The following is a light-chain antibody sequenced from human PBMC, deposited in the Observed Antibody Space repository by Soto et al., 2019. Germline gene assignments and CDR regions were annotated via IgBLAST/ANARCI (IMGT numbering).Light chain of an antibody. CDR2: GAS. V-gene: IGKV3-20*01. CDR1: QSISSSY. CDR3: QQYGSSPWT. J-gene: IGKJ1*01. Sequence: EMVLTQSPGTLSLSPGERATLSCRASQSISSSYLAWYQQKPGQAPRLLIYGASIRATGIPDRISGSGSGTDFTLTISRLEAKDFAVYYCQQYGSSPWTFGQGTKVEIK.